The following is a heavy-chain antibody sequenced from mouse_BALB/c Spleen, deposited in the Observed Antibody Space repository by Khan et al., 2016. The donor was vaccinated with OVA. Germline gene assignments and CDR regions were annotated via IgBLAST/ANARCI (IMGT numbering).Heavy chain of an antibody. CDR2: INSDGSYT. V-gene: IGHV5-9-3*01. D-gene: IGHD1-3*01. CDR1: GFTFSSYA. Sequence: EVELVESGGGLVKPGGSLKLSCAASGFTFSSYAVSWVRQTPEKRLEWVATINSDGSYTYYPASVKGRFTISRENAMNTMYLHMSSLRSEDTAMYYCARHNFGPFAYWGQGTLVTVSA. J-gene: IGHJ3*01. CDR3: ARHNFGPFAY.